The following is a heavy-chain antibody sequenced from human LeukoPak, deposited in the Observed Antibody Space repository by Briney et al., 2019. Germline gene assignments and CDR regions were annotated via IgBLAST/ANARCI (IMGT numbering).Heavy chain of an antibody. CDR2: INHSGST. J-gene: IGHJ4*02. CDR3: ARGRRVYSSSWYVLAYFDY. Sequence: SETLSLTCAVYGGSFSGYYWSWIRQPPGKGLEWIGEINHSGSTNYNPPLKSRVTISVDTSKNQFSLKLSSVTAADTAVYYCARGRRVYSSSWYVLAYFDYWGQGTLVTVSS. CDR1: GGSFSGYY. D-gene: IGHD6-13*01. V-gene: IGHV4-34*01.